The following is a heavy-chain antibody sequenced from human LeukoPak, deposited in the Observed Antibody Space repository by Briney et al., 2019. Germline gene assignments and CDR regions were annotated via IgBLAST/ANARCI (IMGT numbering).Heavy chain of an antibody. CDR3: ARVGAIPFDY. CDR1: GGSISSYY. Sequence: SETLSLTCTVSGGSISSYYWSWIRQPPGKGLEWIGYIYYGGSTNYNPSLKSRVTISVDTSKNQFPLKLSSVTAADTAVYYCARVGAIPFDYWGQGTLVTVSS. D-gene: IGHD1-26*01. J-gene: IGHJ4*02. V-gene: IGHV4-59*01. CDR2: IYYGGST.